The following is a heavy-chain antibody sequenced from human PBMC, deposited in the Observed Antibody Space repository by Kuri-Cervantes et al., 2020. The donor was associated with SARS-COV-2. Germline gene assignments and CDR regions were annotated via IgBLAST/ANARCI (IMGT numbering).Heavy chain of an antibody. V-gene: IGHV3-7*01. Sequence: GESLKISCGASGFTLSGYWMSWVRQAPGKGLEWVANINQDGSEKTYVDSVKGRFTISRDNAKNSLYLQMNSLRVEDTAVYYCAREGDAFDIWGQGTMVTVSS. J-gene: IGHJ3*02. CDR3: AREGDAFDI. CDR1: GFTLSGYW. CDR2: INQDGSEK.